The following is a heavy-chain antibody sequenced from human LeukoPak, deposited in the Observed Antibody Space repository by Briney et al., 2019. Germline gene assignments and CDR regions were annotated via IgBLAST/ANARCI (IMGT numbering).Heavy chain of an antibody. CDR2: INHSGSA. CDR1: GGSFSGYY. D-gene: IGHD6-19*01. J-gene: IGHJ4*02. CDR3: ARGVIVRGCDF. V-gene: IGHV4-34*01. Sequence: SETLSLTCAVYGGSFSGYYWTWIRQPPGKGLEWIGEINHSGSANYNPSLKSRVTISLDTSKNQFSLKLSSVTAADTAVYYCARGVIVRGCDFWGQGTLVTVSS.